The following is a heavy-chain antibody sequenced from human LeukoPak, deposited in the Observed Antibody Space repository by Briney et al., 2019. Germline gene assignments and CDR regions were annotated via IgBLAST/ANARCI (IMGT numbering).Heavy chain of an antibody. CDR2: IVVGSGNT. D-gene: IGHD3-22*01. CDR3: AAVPSGYASLGAFDI. J-gene: IGHJ3*02. Sequence: SVKVSCKASGFTFTSSAVQWVRQARGQRLEWIGWIVVGSGNTNYAQKFQEGVTITRDMSTSTAYMELSSLRSEDTAVYYCAAVPSGYASLGAFDIWGQGTMVTVSS. V-gene: IGHV1-58*01. CDR1: GFTFTSSA.